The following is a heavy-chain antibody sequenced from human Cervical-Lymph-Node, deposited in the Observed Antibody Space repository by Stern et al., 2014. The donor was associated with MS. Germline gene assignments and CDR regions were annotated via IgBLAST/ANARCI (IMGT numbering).Heavy chain of an antibody. Sequence: QLQLQESGPGLVKPSETLSLTCAVSGDSISSYTHYWAWIRQPPGKGLEWIGIFNYSGPTYYTPPSRIPFTFSLDTPKNPFSLGLNSGTAADTAVYYCAKHACTGAACPFDLWGQGTLVTVSS. J-gene: IGHJ4*02. V-gene: IGHV4-39*01. CDR3: AKHACTGAACPFDL. CDR1: GDSISSYTHY. D-gene: IGHD2-8*02. CDR2: FNYSGPT.